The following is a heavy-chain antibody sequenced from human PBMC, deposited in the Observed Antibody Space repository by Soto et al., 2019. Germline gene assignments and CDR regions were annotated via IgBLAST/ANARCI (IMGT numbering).Heavy chain of an antibody. D-gene: IGHD6-13*01. V-gene: IGHV4-4*02. CDR3: ARVSYGSSWYY. CDR1: GGSITYGNW. J-gene: IGHJ4*02. Sequence: PSETLSLTCDVSGGSITYGNWWIWVRQPPAKGLEWIGEIYPSGSTNYNPSLKRRVTLPLDKSKNQFSLKLTSVTAADTAVYYCARVSYGSSWYYWGQGTLVTVSS. CDR2: IYPSGST.